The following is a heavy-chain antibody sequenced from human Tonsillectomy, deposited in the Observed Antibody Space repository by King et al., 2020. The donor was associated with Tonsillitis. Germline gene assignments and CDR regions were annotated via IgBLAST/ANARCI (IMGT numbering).Heavy chain of an antibody. Sequence: VQLVQSGAEVKKTGESVKISCQTSGYIFTDHGVGWVRQTPGLGLEWMGIVFPSDSESRVTPSFEGRVTISADQSMSTAYLQWSSLKASDSATYFCARMRPHGPASPYFDFWGQGTVVTVSS. D-gene: IGHD5-24*01. CDR1: GYIFTDHG. CDR3: ARMRPHGPASPYFDF. V-gene: IGHV5-51*01. J-gene: IGHJ4*02. CDR2: VFPSDSES.